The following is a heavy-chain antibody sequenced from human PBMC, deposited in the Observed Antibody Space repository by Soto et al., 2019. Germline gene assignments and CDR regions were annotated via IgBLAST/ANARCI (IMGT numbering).Heavy chain of an antibody. J-gene: IGHJ5*02. Sequence: PGGSLRLSCAASGFTFSSYSMNWVRQAPGKGLEWVSYISSSSSTIYYADYVKGRFTISRDNAKNSLYLQMNSLRAEDTAVYYCARHPERIAQIGWFDPWGQGP. D-gene: IGHD6-13*01. CDR2: ISSSSSTI. CDR1: GFTFSSYS. V-gene: IGHV3-48*01. CDR3: ARHPERIAQIGWFDP.